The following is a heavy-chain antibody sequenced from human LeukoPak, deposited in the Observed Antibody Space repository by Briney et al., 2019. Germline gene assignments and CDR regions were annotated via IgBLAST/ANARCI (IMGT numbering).Heavy chain of an antibody. J-gene: IGHJ6*02. CDR1: GGSISSYY. CDR2: IYYSGST. D-gene: IGHD6-13*01. V-gene: IGHV4-59*01. Sequence: SETLSLTCTVSGGSISSYYWSWIRQPQGKGLEWIGYIYYSGSTNYNPSLKSRVTISVDTSKNQFSLKLSSVTAADTAVYYCARGEMGSGYYYYGMDVWGQGTTVTVSS. CDR3: ARGEMGSGYYYYGMDV.